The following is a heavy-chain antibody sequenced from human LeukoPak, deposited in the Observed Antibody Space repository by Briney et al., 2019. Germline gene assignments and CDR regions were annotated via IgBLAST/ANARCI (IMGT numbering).Heavy chain of an antibody. J-gene: IGHJ5*02. V-gene: IGHV4-34*01. CDR2: INHSGST. CDR1: GGSFSGYY. D-gene: IGHD2-15*01. Sequence: PSETLSLTCAVYGGSFSGYYWSWIRQPPGKGLEWIGEINHSGSTNYNPSLKSGVTISVDTSKNQFSLKLSSVTAADTAVYYCARVWRYCSGGSCYLTRGVNWFDPWGQGTLVTVSS. CDR3: ARVWRYCSGGSCYLTRGVNWFDP.